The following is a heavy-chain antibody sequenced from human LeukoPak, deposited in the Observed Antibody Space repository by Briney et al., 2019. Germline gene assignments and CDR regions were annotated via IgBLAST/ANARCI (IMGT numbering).Heavy chain of an antibody. Sequence: SETLSLTCIVSGDSISSSSYYWGWIRQPPGTGLELIGSIYNSGSTHYNPSLKSRVTISVDTSKNQFSLKLSSVTAADTAVYYCARHAYYGAKDFDYWGQGTLVTVSS. CDR3: ARHAYYGAKDFDY. V-gene: IGHV4-39*01. J-gene: IGHJ4*02. CDR1: GDSISSSSYY. D-gene: IGHD4-23*01. CDR2: IYNSGST.